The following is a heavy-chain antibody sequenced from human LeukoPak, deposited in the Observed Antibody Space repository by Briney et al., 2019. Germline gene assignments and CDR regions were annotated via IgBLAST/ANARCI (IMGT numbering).Heavy chain of an antibody. Sequence: ASVKVSCKASGYTFTGYYMHWVRQAPGQGLEWMGWINPNSGGTNYAQKFQGRVTMTRDTSISTAYMELSRLRSDDTAVYYCARLYVRGTNYYFNYWGQGTLVTVSS. CDR3: ARLYVRGTNYYFNY. J-gene: IGHJ4*02. CDR1: GYTFTGYY. V-gene: IGHV1-2*02. D-gene: IGHD3-16*01. CDR2: INPNSGGT.